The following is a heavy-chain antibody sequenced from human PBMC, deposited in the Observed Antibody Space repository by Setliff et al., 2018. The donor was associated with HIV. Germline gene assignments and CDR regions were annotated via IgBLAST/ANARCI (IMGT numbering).Heavy chain of an antibody. Sequence: SETLSLTCAVYGGSFSGYYWSWIRQPPGKGLEWIGEINHSGSTNYNPSLKSRVTISVDTSKNQFFLKLSSVTAADTAMYYCVRVPDYWGPGTLVTVSS. CDR1: GGSFSGYY. J-gene: IGHJ4*02. CDR3: VRVPDY. V-gene: IGHV4-34*01. CDR2: INHSGST.